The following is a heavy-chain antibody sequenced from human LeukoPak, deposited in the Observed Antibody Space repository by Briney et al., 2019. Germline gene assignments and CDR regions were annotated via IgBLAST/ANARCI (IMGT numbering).Heavy chain of an antibody. CDR2: ISYDGNNK. V-gene: IGHV3-30*14. D-gene: IGHD4-17*01. CDR1: GFTFSSYA. CDR3: ARGDGVYVY. J-gene: IGHJ4*02. Sequence: GGSLRLSCAASGFTFSSYAMHWVRQAPGKGLEWVALISYDGNNKYYADSVKGRFTISRDNSKNTVYLQMNSLRVEDTAVYYCARGDGVYVYWGQGTLVTVSS.